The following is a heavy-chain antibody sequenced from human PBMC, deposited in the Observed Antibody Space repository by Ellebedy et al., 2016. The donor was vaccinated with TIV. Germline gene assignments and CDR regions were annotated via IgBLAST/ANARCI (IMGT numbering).Heavy chain of an antibody. CDR1: GFTVSSNY. CDR2: ISSDGTTT. CDR3: ARVGGSNPFDY. J-gene: IGHJ4*02. Sequence: GESLKISCAASGFTVSSNYMSWVRQAPGKGLVWVSRISSDGTTTFYADSVKGRFTISRDNAKNTLYLQMTSLTAEDTAVYYCARVGGSNPFDYWGQGTLVTVSS. V-gene: IGHV3-74*01. D-gene: IGHD3-16*01.